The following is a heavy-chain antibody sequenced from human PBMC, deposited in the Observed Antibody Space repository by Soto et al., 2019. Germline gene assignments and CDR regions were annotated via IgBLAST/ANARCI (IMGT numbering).Heavy chain of an antibody. CDR1: GYIFTDHY. J-gene: IGHJ5*02. Sequence: GASVKVSCKASGYIFTDHYIHWVRQAPGQGLEWVGWMSPYTGVGKYAEKFQGRVTMSRDTSISTAYMELSSLRSDDTAVYYCAKGAERNWFDPWGQGTLVTVSS. V-gene: IGHV1-2*02. CDR3: AKGAERNWFDP. CDR2: MSPYTGVG.